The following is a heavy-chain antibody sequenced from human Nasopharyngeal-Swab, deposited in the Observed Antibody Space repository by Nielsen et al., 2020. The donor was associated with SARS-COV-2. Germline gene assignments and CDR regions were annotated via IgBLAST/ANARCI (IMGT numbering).Heavy chain of an antibody. CDR2: ISYDGSNK. CDR3: AKDPSIVVVTAEYFQH. D-gene: IGHD2-21*02. J-gene: IGHJ1*01. CDR1: GFTFSSYG. Sequence: GGSLRLSCAASGFTFSSYGMHWVRQAPGRGLEWVAVISYDGSNKYYADSVKGRFTISRDSSKNTLYLQMNSLRADDTAVYYCAKDPSIVVVTAEYFQHWGQGTLVTVSS. V-gene: IGHV3-30*18.